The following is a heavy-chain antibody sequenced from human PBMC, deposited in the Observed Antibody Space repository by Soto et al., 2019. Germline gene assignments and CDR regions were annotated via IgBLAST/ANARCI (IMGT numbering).Heavy chain of an antibody. V-gene: IGHV3-30*18. CDR2: ISYDGSNK. Sequence: GGSLRLSCAASGFTFSSYGMHWVRQAPGKGLEWVAVISYDGSNKYYADSVKGRFTISRDNSKNTLYLQMNSLRAEDTAVYYCAKEGYDFWSGYDESYYFDYWGQGTLVTVSS. CDR3: AKEGYDFWSGYDESYYFDY. J-gene: IGHJ4*02. CDR1: GFTFSSYG. D-gene: IGHD3-3*01.